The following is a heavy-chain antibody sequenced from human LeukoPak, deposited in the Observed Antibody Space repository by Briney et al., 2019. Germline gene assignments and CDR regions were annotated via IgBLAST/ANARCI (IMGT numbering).Heavy chain of an antibody. CDR2: ISSSSSYI. CDR1: GFTFSSYS. V-gene: IGHV3-21*01. J-gene: IGHJ6*02. Sequence: GGSLRLSCAASGFTFSSYSMNWVRQAPGKGLEWVSSISSSSSYIYYADSVKGRFTISRDNAKNSLYLQMNRLRAEDTAVYYCARDVVPYYYYYAMDVWGQGTTVTVSS. CDR3: ARDVVPYYYYYAMDV.